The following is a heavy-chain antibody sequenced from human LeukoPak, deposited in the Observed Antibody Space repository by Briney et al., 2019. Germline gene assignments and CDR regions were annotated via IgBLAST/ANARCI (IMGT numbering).Heavy chain of an antibody. CDR2: ISPSGGST. CDR1: GYTFTSNY. J-gene: IGHJ6*03. V-gene: IGHV1-46*01. Sequence: PWASVKVSCKAFGYTFTSNYMHWVRQAPGQGPEWKGVISPSGGSTTYAQKFQGRVTMTRDTSISTAYMELSSLRSEDTAVYYCARGDGHPSWESSGYYYYYMDIWGKGTTVTVSS. D-gene: IGHD6-19*01. CDR3: ARGDGHPSWESSGYYYYYMDI.